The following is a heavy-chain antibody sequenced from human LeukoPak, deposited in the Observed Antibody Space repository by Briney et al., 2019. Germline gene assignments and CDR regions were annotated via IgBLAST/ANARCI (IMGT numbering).Heavy chain of an antibody. CDR2: ISYSGST. CDR3: ARELGFDSSGYLDWFDR. D-gene: IGHD3-22*01. Sequence: SETLSLTCTVSGGSISSYYWSWIRQPPGKGLEWIACISYSGSTKYNPSLKSRVTISVDTSKNQLSLKLSSVTAADTAVYYCARELGFDSSGYLDWFDRWGQGTLVTVSS. J-gene: IGHJ5*02. V-gene: IGHV4-59*01. CDR1: GGSISSYY.